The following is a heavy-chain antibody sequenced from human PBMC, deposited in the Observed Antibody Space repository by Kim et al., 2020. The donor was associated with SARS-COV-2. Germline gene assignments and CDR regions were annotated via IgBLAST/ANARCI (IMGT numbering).Heavy chain of an antibody. Sequence: GGSLRLSCAASGFTFSSYSMNWVRQAPGKGLEWVSYISSSSSTIYYADSVKGRFTISRDNAKNSLYLQMNSLRDEDTAVYYCARTPLVRGVIGFRWFDPWGQGTLVTVSS. V-gene: IGHV3-48*02. CDR3: ARTPLVRGVIGFRWFDP. CDR1: GFTFSSYS. CDR2: ISSSSSTI. D-gene: IGHD3-10*01. J-gene: IGHJ5*02.